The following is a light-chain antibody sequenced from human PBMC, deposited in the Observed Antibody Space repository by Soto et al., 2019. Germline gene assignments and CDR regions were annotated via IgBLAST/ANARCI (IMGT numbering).Light chain of an antibody. CDR1: QSISSY. CDR2: AAH. Sequence: DIQMIQSPSPLSASVGERVTISCRASQSISSYLNWYQQKPGEAPTLLIYAAHSLQSGVTSRFSGSGSGTDFTLTISSLQPEDFATYYCPPSYSTPITFGPGTRLEIK. CDR3: PPSYSTPIT. J-gene: IGKJ5*01. V-gene: IGKV1-39*01.